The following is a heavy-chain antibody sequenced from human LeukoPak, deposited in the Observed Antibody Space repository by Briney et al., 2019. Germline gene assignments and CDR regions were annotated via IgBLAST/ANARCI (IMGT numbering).Heavy chain of an antibody. J-gene: IGHJ5*02. CDR2: IFHSGTT. D-gene: IGHD1-26*01. Sequence: PSETLSLTCTVSDEVITSNNWWSWVRHSPGKGLEWIGEIFHSGTTSYKASLESRVTMLLDKSKNQFSLRLNSVTAADTAVYFCARLRLSGGSFSVGWFDPWGQGIQVTVSS. CDR1: DEVITSNNW. CDR3: ARLRLSGGSFSVGWFDP. V-gene: IGHV4-4*02.